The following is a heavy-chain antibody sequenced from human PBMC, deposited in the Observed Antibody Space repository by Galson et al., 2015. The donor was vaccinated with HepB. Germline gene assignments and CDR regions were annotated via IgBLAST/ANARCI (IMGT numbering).Heavy chain of an antibody. J-gene: IGHJ6*03. CDR3: AKSYGSGSFSGYYYYMDV. CDR2: ISWNSGSI. Sequence: SLRLSCAASGFTFDDYAMHWVRQAPGKGLEWVSGISWNSGSIGYADSVKGRFTISRDNAKNSLYLQMNSLRAEDTALYYCAKSYGSGSFSGYYYYMDVWGKGTTVTVSS. V-gene: IGHV3-9*01. D-gene: IGHD3-10*01. CDR1: GFTFDDYA.